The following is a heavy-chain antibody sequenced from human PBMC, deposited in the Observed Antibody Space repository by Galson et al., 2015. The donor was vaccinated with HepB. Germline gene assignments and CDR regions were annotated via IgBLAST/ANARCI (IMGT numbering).Heavy chain of an antibody. Sequence: SLTCTVSGGSVSSGSYYWSWIRQPPGKGLEWIGYIYYSGSTNYNPSLKSRVTISVDTSKNQFSLKLSSVTAADTAVYYCARVRVSGPRYAFDIWGQGTMVTVSS. CDR3: ARVRVSGPRYAFDI. D-gene: IGHD3-10*01. CDR2: IYYSGST. V-gene: IGHV4-61*01. CDR1: GGSVSSGSYY. J-gene: IGHJ3*02.